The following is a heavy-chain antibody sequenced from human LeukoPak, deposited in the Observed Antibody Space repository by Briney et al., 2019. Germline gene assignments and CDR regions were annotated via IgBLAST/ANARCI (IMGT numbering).Heavy chain of an antibody. CDR2: IIPIFGTA. Sequence: GASVKVSCKASGGTFSSYAISWVRQAPGQGLEWMGGIIPIFGTANYAQKFQGRVTMTRNTSISTAYMELSSLRSEDTAVYYCARNSQTGNFDYWGQGTLVTVSS. V-gene: IGHV1-69*05. CDR1: GGTFSSYA. J-gene: IGHJ4*02. CDR3: ARNSQTGNFDY. D-gene: IGHD1-1*01.